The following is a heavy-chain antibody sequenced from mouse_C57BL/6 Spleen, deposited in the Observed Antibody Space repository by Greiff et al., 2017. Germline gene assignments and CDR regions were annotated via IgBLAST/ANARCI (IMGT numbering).Heavy chain of an antibody. J-gene: IGHJ1*03. CDR1: GYTFTSYW. V-gene: IGHV1-50*01. D-gene: IGHD1-1*01. CDR3: AITTVVADWYFDV. CDR2: IDPSDSYT. Sequence: QVQLQQPGAELVKPGASVKLSCKASGYTFTSYWMQWVKQRPGQGLEWIGEIDPSDSYTNYNQKFKGKATMTVDTSSSTAYMQLSSLTSEDSAVYYCAITTVVADWYFDVWGTGTTVTVSS.